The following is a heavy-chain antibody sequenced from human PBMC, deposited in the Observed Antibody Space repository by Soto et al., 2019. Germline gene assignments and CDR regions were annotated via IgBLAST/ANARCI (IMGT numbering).Heavy chain of an antibody. CDR3: ARERNNWFDP. CDR1: GGSISSDY. J-gene: IGHJ5*02. V-gene: IGHV4-59*01. Sequence: PSETLSLTCTVSGGSISSDYWSWIRQPPGKGLEWIGYIYYSGTTKYNPSLKSRVTISVDTSKNQFSLKLSSVTAADTAVYYCARERNNWFDPWGQGTLVTVSS. CDR2: IYYSGTT.